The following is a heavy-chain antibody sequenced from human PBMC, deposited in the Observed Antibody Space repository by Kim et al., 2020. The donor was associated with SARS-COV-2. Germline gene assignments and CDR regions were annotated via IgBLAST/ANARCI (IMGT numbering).Heavy chain of an antibody. CDR3: ASGQCTNGVCSLDY. CDR2: IYYSGST. D-gene: IGHD2-8*01. CDR1: GGSISSYY. V-gene: IGHV4-59*13. J-gene: IGHJ4*02. Sequence: SETLSLTCTVSGGSISSYYWSWIRQPPGKGLEWIGYIYYSGSTNYNPSLKSRVTISVDTSKNQFSLKLSSVTAADTAVYYCASGQCTNGVCSLDYWGQGTLVTVSS.